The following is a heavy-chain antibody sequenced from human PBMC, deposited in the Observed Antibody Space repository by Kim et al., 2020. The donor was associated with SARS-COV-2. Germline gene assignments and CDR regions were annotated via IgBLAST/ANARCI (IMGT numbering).Heavy chain of an antibody. CDR1: GGSFSGYY. D-gene: IGHD5-18*01. Sequence: SETLSLTCAVYGGSFSGYYWSWIRQPPGKGLEWIGEINHSGSTNYNPSLKSRVTISVDTSKNQFSLKLSSVTAADTAVYYCARGLGSGYSYGYYYYGMDVWGQGTTGTVSS. J-gene: IGHJ6*02. V-gene: IGHV4-34*01. CDR3: ARGLGSGYSYGYYYYGMDV. CDR2: INHSGST.